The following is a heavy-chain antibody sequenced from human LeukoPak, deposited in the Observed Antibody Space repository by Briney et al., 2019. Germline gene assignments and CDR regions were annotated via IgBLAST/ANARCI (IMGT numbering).Heavy chain of an antibody. J-gene: IGHJ4*02. Sequence: GRSLRLSPAASGFTFSSYAMSWVRQAPQKGLEWVSAISGSGGSTYYADSVKGRFTISRDNSKNTLYLQMNSLRAEDTAVYYCAKDPGMYYYDSSGYSCWGQGTLVTVSS. D-gene: IGHD3-22*01. CDR2: ISGSGGST. CDR3: AKDPGMYYYDSSGYSC. V-gene: IGHV3-23*01. CDR1: GFTFSSYA.